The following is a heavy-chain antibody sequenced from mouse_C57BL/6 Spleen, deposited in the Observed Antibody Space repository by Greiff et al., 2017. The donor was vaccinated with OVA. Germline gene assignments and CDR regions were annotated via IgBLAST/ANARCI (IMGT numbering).Heavy chain of an antibody. CDR3: ARSGYGSSFDY. J-gene: IGHJ2*01. CDR2: IYPRSGNT. CDR1: GYTFTSYG. D-gene: IGHD1-1*01. V-gene: IGHV1-81*01. Sequence: QVQLQQSGAELARPGASVKLSCKASGYTFTSYGISWVKQRPGQGLEWIGEIYPRSGNTYYNEKFKGKATLTADKSSSTAYMKLRSLTSEDAAVYVCARSGYGSSFDYWGQGTTLTVSS.